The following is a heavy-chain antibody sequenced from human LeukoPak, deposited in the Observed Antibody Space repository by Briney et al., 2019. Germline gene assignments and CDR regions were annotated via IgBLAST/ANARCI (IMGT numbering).Heavy chain of an antibody. J-gene: IGHJ4*02. CDR1: GFSFSTYS. D-gene: IGHD6-19*01. Sequence: GGSLRLSCAASGFSFSTYSMIWVRQAPGKGLEWVSSVSGTSEYIYYADSVRGRFTISRDNAKNSLYLQMNSLRAEDTAVYYCASAQWLVHSHFDYWGQGTLVTVSS. V-gene: IGHV3-21*01. CDR2: VSGTSEYI. CDR3: ASAQWLVHSHFDY.